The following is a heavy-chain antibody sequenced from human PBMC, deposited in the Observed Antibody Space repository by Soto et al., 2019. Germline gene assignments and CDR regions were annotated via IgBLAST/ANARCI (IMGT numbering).Heavy chain of an antibody. V-gene: IGHV3-74*01. D-gene: IGHD2-8*01. CDR2: VNGDGSST. J-gene: IGHJ4*02. Sequence: PGGSLRLSCAASGYTFSSYWMHWVRQAPGKGLVWVSRVNGDGSSTSYADPVKGRFTISRDNAKNTVHLQMDSLRAEDTAVYYCARVMANLPWYFDYWGQGTLVTVYS. CDR3: ARVMANLPWYFDY. CDR1: GYTFSSYW.